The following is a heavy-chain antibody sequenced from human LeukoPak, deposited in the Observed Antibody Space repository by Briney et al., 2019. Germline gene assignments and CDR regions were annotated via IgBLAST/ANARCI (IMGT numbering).Heavy chain of an antibody. V-gene: IGHV1-8*01. D-gene: IGHD3-22*01. CDR1: GYSFTSYD. Sequence: ATVKVSCKTSGYSFTSYDFNWVRQAPGQGLEWMGWMNPNSGNTGYAQKFQGRVTMTRDTSISTAYMELSSLRSEDTALYYCARGYSYDRSGFYGMDVWGQGTTVTVS. J-gene: IGHJ6*02. CDR3: ARGYSYDRSGFYGMDV. CDR2: MNPNSGNT.